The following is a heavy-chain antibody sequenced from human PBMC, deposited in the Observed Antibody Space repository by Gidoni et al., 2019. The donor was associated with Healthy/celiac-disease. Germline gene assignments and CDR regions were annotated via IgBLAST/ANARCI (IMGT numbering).Heavy chain of an antibody. D-gene: IGHD2-2*01. CDR3: ARDGGCSSTSCYWGGVTDNWFDP. V-gene: IGHV3-30-3*01. J-gene: IGHJ5*02. Sequence: QVQLVGSGGGVVQPGRALRLSWAASGFPFSHFAIPWVRRAPGKGLEWVAVISYDGSNKYYADSVKGRFTISRDNSKNTLYLQMNSLRAEDTAVYYCARDGGCSSTSCYWGGVTDNWFDPWGQGTLVTVSS. CDR2: ISYDGSNK. CDR1: GFPFSHFA.